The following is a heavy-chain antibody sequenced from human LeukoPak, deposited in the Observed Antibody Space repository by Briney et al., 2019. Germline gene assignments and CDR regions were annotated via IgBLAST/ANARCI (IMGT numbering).Heavy chain of an antibody. CDR1: GYTFTAYY. Sequence: ASVKVSCKASGYTFTAYYMHWVREAPGQGLEWMGWINPHSGGTNFAQKFQGRVTMTRDTSITTAHMELSRLTSDDTAMYYCAREIPCSSSSCLDYWGQGTLVTVSS. CDR3: AREIPCSSSSCLDY. CDR2: INPHSGGT. J-gene: IGHJ4*02. V-gene: IGHV1-2*02. D-gene: IGHD2-2*01.